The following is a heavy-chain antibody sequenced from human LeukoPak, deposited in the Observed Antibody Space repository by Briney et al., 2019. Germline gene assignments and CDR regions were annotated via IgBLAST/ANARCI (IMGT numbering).Heavy chain of an antibody. CDR1: GGSISSGSYY. J-gene: IGHJ5*02. V-gene: IGHV4-39*07. D-gene: IGHD2-2*01. CDR3: ARESDRYCFSASCPNWFDP. CDR2: LYYSGST. Sequence: SETLSLTCTVSGGSISSGSYYWGWIRQPPGKGLEWIGSLYYSGSTYYNPSLKSRVTMSVDTSKNQFSLKLKSVTAADTAVYYCARESDRYCFSASCPNWFDPWGQGTLVTVSS.